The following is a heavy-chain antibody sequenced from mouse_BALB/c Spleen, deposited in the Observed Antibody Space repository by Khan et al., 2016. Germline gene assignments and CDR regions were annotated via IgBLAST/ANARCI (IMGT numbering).Heavy chain of an antibody. CDR1: GYTFTNYG. J-gene: IGHJ4*01. Sequence: QIQLVQSGPELKKPGETVKISCKASGYTFTNYGMNWVKQAPGKGLKWMGWINTNTGEPTYAEEFKGRFVFSLETSASTAYLQINNLKNEDTATYFCARDGYYFMDYWGQGTSVTVSS. CDR2: INTNTGEP. D-gene: IGHD2-3*01. CDR3: ARDGYYFMDY. V-gene: IGHV9-3*02.